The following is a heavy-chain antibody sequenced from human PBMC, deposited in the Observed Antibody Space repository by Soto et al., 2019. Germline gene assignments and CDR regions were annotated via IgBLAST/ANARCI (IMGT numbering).Heavy chain of an antibody. D-gene: IGHD4-17*01. CDR1: GFTFSTYA. Sequence: EVQLLDSGGGLVQPGGSLRLSCAASGFTFSTYAMSWVRQAPGKGLEWVSTITGSGSSTYYADSVKGRFTISRDNSKNTLSPQMNSLRAEDTAVYYCAKDLYGDYGGVDYWGQGTLVTVSS. CDR3: AKDLYGDYGGVDY. V-gene: IGHV3-23*01. J-gene: IGHJ4*02. CDR2: ITGSGSST.